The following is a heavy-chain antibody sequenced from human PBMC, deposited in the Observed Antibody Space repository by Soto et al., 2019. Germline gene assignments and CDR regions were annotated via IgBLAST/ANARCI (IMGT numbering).Heavy chain of an antibody. CDR3: AKEKFRRGPSPMYAMDL. CDR1: GHLFNNHW. CDR2: IFTRDSET. Sequence: PGESLKISCKGPGHLFNNHWIGWVRQTPGKGLEWMGLIFTRDSETKTSPSFQGHVSFSVDNSINTVYLQWTSLKTTDTGIYYCAKEKFRRGPSPMYAMDLWGQGTTVTVSS. D-gene: IGHD5-12*01. J-gene: IGHJ6*02. V-gene: IGHV5-51*01.